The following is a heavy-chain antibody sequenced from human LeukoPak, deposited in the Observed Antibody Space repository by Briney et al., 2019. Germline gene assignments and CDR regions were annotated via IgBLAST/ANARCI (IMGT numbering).Heavy chain of an antibody. CDR1: GGSISSYY. D-gene: IGHD6-13*01. Sequence: SETLSLTCTVSGGSISSYYWSWIRQPPGKGLEWIGYIYYSGSTNYNPSLKSRVTISVDTSKNQFSLKLSPVTAADTAVYYCARDRAAAGMDYWGQGTLVTVSS. J-gene: IGHJ4*02. CDR3: ARDRAAAGMDY. V-gene: IGHV4-59*01. CDR2: IYYSGST.